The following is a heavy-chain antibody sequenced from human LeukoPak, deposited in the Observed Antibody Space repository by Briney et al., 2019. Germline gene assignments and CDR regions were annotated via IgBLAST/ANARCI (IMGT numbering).Heavy chain of an antibody. CDR3: ARDRLDTGYYYYMDV. D-gene: IGHD5-18*01. V-gene: IGHV4-39*07. CDR1: GGSIRSSSSY. Sequence: SETLSLTSTVSGGSIRSSSSYGGWIRQPPGRGLEWIGSVYYRGSTSYNPSLKSRVTISLDTSKNQFSLKLSSVTAADTAMYYCARDRLDTGYYYYMDVWGKGTTITVSS. CDR2: VYYRGST. J-gene: IGHJ6*03.